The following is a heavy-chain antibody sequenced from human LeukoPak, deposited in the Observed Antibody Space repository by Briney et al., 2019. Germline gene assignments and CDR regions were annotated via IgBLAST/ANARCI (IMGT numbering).Heavy chain of an antibody. V-gene: IGHV1-69*13. Sequence: SAKVSCKASGGTFSSYAISWVRQAPGQGLERMGGIIPIFGTANYAQKFQGRVTITADESTSTAYMELSSLRSEDTAVYYCAAGYPHCSSTSCYGALGWFDPWGQGTLVTVSS. CDR1: GGTFSSYA. CDR2: IIPIFGTA. J-gene: IGHJ5*02. CDR3: AAGYPHCSSTSCYGALGWFDP. D-gene: IGHD2-2*01.